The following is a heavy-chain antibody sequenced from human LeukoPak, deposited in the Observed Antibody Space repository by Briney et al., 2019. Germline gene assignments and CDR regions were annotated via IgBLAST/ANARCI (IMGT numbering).Heavy chain of an antibody. V-gene: IGHV4-39*01. D-gene: IGHD1-14*01. CDR2: MYYSGST. Sequence: SETLSLTCTASGGSIRSSSYYWGWIRQPPGKGLEWIGTMYYSGSTYYNPSLKSRVTIPVDTSKNQFSLRLSSVTAADTAVYYCARGTLTKFDYWGQGTLVTVSS. J-gene: IGHJ4*02. CDR3: ARGTLTKFDY. CDR1: GGSIRSSSYY.